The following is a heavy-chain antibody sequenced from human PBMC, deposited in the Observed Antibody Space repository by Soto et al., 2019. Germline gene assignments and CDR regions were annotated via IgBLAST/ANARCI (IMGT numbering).Heavy chain of an antibody. V-gene: IGHV3-11*05. D-gene: IGHD1-1*01. CDR3: TGGQDNLAVNFDY. CDR2: ITSSSSYT. Sequence: QVQLVESGGGLVKPGGSLRLSCAASGSSFRDYYMSWIRQSPGKGLEWLSYITSSSSYTHYADSVKGRFTISRDNAKNSLYLQMNIRRAEDAAVYSCTGGQDNLAVNFDYWGQGTPVAVPS. J-gene: IGHJ4*02. CDR1: GSSFRDYY.